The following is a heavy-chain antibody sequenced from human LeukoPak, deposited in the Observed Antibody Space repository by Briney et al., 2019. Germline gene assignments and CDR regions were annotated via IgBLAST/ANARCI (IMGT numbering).Heavy chain of an antibody. CDR1: GFTFSSYA. CDR3: AGVRFGELFY. J-gene: IGHJ4*02. Sequence: GGSLRLSCAASGFTFSSYAMHWVRQAPGKGLEWVANIKQDGSEKYYVDSVKGRFTISRDNAKNSLYLQMNSLRAEDTAVYYCAGVRFGELFYWGQGTLVTVSS. CDR2: IKQDGSEK. V-gene: IGHV3-7*01. D-gene: IGHD3-10*01.